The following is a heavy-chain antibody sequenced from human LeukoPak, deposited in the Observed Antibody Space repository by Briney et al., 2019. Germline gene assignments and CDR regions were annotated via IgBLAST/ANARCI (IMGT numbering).Heavy chain of an antibody. Sequence: GASVKVSCKASGGTFSSYAISWVRQAPGQGLEWMGGIIPIFGTANYAQKLQGRVTMTTDTSTSTAYMELRSLRSDDTAVYYCARGDNWNYVPSPDWFDPWGQGTLVTVSS. CDR3: ARGDNWNYVPSPDWFDP. CDR2: IIPIFGTA. J-gene: IGHJ5*02. V-gene: IGHV1-69*05. CDR1: GGTFSSYA. D-gene: IGHD1-7*01.